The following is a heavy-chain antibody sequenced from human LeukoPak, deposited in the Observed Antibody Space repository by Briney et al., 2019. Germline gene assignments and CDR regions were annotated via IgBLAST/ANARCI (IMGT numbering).Heavy chain of an antibody. CDR2: INPNIGDA. CDR1: GYTFTGYF. J-gene: IGHJ5*01. D-gene: IGHD2-21*02. CDR3: ARMDLDGGDSIGFDS. V-gene: IGHV1-2*02. Sequence: AAVNVSCKASGYTFTGYFMHWVRQAPGQGVEWMGWINPNIGDAIYAQKFQGRVTMTRDRSINTASMELSRLTSDDTAVYYCARMDLDGGDSIGFDSWGQGTLVTVSS.